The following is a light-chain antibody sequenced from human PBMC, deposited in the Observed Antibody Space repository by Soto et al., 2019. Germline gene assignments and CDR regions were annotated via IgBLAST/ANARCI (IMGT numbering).Light chain of an antibody. CDR2: SAS. J-gene: IGKJ1*01. CDR3: QNYGSSPQT. V-gene: IGKV3-20*01. Sequence: EIVLTQSPGTLSLSPGERATLACRASQSVARNCLAWYQQKPGQAPRLLLYSASTRASGIPDRFSGSGSGTDFTLTVSRLEPEDFAVYYCQNYGSSPQTFGQGTTVEI. CDR1: QSVARNC.